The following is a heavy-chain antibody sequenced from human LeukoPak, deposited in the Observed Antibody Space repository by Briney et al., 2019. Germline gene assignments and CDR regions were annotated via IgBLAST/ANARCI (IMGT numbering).Heavy chain of an antibody. J-gene: IGHJ4*02. D-gene: IGHD3-22*01. Sequence: GGSLRLSCAASGFTVSNNYMSWARQAAGKGLEWVSVIYSGGSTDYADSVKGRFTISRGNSKNTVYLQMNSLRAEDTAVYYCARSPYDSAFRWGQGTLVTVSS. CDR3: ARSPYDSAFR. V-gene: IGHV3-53*01. CDR2: IYSGGST. CDR1: GFTVSNNY.